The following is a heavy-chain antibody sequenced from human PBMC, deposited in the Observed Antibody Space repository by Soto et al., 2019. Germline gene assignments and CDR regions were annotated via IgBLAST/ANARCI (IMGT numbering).Heavy chain of an antibody. J-gene: IGHJ4*02. V-gene: IGHV3-7*01. D-gene: IGHD5-18*01. Sequence: EVQLVESGGGLVQPGGSLRLSCAASGYSISTYWMSWVRQAPGKGLEWVANVKQDGSEEYYVDSVKGRLTISRDNAKNSLYLQTSSLRAEDTAVYYCAALDKAMVKTAGYWGQGTLVIVSS. CDR3: AALDKAMVKTAGY. CDR1: GYSISTYW. CDR2: VKQDGSEE.